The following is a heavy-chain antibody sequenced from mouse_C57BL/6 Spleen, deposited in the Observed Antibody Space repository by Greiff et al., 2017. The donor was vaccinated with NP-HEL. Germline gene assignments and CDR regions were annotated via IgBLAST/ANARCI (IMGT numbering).Heavy chain of an antibody. Sequence: QVQLQQSGAELVKPGASVKLSCTASGYTFTSYWMQWVKQRPGQGLEWIGEIDPSDSYTNYTEKFKGRATLTGDTSYSTAYMQLSRLTSEDSAVYYCARGITTVVADYWGQGTTLTVSS. CDR2: IDPSDSYT. V-gene: IGHV1-50*01. D-gene: IGHD1-1*01. J-gene: IGHJ2*01. CDR3: ARGITTVVADY. CDR1: GYTFTSYW.